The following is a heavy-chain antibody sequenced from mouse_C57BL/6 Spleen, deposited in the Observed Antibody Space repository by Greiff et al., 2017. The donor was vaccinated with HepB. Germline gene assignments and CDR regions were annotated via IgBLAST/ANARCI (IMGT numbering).Heavy chain of an antibody. D-gene: IGHD2-2*01. Sequence: VQLQQSGAELVKPGASVKMSCKASGYTFTSYWITWVKQRPGQGLEWIGDIYPGSGSTNYNEKFKSKATLTVDTSSSTAYMQLSSLTSEDSAVYYCARSECYGYDDAMDYWGQGTSVTVSS. CDR1: GYTFTSYW. CDR2: IYPGSGST. CDR3: ARSECYGYDDAMDY. J-gene: IGHJ4*01. V-gene: IGHV1-55*01.